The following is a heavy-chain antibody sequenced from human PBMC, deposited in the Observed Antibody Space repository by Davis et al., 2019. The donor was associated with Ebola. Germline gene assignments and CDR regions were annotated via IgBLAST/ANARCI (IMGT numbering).Heavy chain of an antibody. CDR1: GFTFSSYA. CDR3: AKDRGWYFDL. V-gene: IGHV3-23*01. CDR2: ISGSGGST. J-gene: IGHJ2*01. Sequence: GESLKISCAASGFTFSSYAMSWVRQAPGKGLEWVSAISGSGGSTYYADSVKGRFTISRDNSKNTLYLQMNSLRAEDTAVYYCAKDRGWYFDLWGRGTLVTVSS.